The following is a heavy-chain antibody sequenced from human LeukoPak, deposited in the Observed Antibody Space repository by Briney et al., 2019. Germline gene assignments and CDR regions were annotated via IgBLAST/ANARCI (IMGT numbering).Heavy chain of an antibody. J-gene: IGHJ3*02. CDR3: ARDPNGDYIGALDM. CDR2: IRGGGTSE. V-gene: IGHV3-23*01. Sequence: GGSLRLSCTASGFTFSAYAMMWVRQAPGKGPEWVSAIRGGGTSEFYADSVKGRFRISRDNSKDTLFLQMNSLRAEDTAVYYCARDPNGDYIGALDMWGPGTMVTVSS. D-gene: IGHD4-17*01. CDR1: GFTFSAYA.